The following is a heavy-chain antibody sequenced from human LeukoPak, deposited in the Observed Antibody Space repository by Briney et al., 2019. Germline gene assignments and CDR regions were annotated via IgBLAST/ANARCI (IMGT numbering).Heavy chain of an antibody. CDR3: ARDDYGGNVDY. D-gene: IGHD4-23*01. J-gene: IGHJ4*02. CDR2: INPSGGST. Sequence: ASVKVSCKASGYTFTRYYMHWVRQAPGQGLEWMGIINPSGGSTSYAQKFQGRVTMTRDTSTSTVYMELSSLRSEDTAVYYSARDDYGGNVDYWGQGTLVTVSS. CDR1: GYTFTRYY. V-gene: IGHV1-46*01.